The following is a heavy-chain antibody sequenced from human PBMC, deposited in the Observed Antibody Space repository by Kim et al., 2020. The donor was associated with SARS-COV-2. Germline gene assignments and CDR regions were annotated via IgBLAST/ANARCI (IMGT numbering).Heavy chain of an antibody. CDR2: INHSGST. D-gene: IGHD6-13*01. V-gene: IGHV4-34*01. Sequence: SETLSLTCAVYGGSFSGYYWSWIRQPPGKGLDWFGEINHSGSTNYNPSLKSRVTISVDTSKNQFSLKLSSVTAADTAVYYCAREGIIAAAGTFYWYFDHWGRGTRVTVSS. CDR3: AREGIIAAAGTFYWYFDH. CDR1: GGSFSGYY. J-gene: IGHJ2*01.